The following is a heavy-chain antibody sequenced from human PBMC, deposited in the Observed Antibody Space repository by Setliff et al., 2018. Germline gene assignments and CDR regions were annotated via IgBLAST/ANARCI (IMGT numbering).Heavy chain of an antibody. CDR3: ARASRFGTIKYRGDYYMDV. J-gene: IGHJ6*03. D-gene: IGHD3-10*01. CDR2: INTNTGNP. V-gene: IGHV7-4-1*02. Sequence: RASVKVSCKASGYTFTTYAISWMRQAPGQGLEWMGWINTNTGNPSYAQGFTGRFVFSLDTSVSTAYLQISSLKAEDTAVYYCARASRFGTIKYRGDYYMDVWGKGTTVTVSS. CDR1: GYTFTTYA.